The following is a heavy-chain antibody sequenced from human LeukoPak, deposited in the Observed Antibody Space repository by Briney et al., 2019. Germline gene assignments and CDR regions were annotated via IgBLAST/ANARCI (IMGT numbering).Heavy chain of an antibody. CDR1: GFTFSSYS. CDR2: ISSSSSYI. J-gene: IGHJ6*02. V-gene: IGHV3-21*01. D-gene: IGHD3-10*01. CDR3: ARVFVGRFGDRQPPYYYGMDV. Sequence: GGSLRLSCAASGFTFSSYSMNWVRQAPGKGLEWVSSISSSSSYIYYADSAKGRFTISRDNAKNSLYLQMNSLRAEDTAVYYCARVFVGRFGDRQPPYYYGMDVWGQGTTVTVSS.